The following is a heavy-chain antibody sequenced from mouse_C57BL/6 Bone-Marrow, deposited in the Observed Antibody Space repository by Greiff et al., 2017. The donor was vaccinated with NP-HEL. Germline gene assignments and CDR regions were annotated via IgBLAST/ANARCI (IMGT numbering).Heavy chain of an antibody. V-gene: IGHV1-61*01. J-gene: IGHJ1*03. CDR3: ARALYYYGSSPWYFDV. CDR2: IYTSDSET. Sequence: QVQLQQPGAELVRPGSSVKLSCKASGYTFTSYWMDWVKQRPGQGLEWIGNIYTSDSETHYNQKFKDKATLTVDKSSSTAYMQLSSLTSEDSAVYYCARALYYYGSSPWYFDVWGTGTTVTVSS. CDR1: GYTFTSYW. D-gene: IGHD1-1*01.